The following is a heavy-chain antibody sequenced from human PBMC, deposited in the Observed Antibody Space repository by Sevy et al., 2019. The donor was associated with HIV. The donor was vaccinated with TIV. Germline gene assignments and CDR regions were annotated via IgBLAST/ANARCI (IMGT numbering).Heavy chain of an antibody. CDR3: ARGGGSFDY. Sequence: SETLSLTCSVSGGSISGDSWGWIRQPPTKELEWIGNIYYSGTTNYNPSLKSRDTISVDTSKNQFSLNLSSVTAADTAVYYCARGGGSFDYWGQGTLVTVSS. V-gene: IGHV4-59*01. CDR1: GGSISGDS. CDR2: IYYSGTT. D-gene: IGHD2-15*01. J-gene: IGHJ4*02.